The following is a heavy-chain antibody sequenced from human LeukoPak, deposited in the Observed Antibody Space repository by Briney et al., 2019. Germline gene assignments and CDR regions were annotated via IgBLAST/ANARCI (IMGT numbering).Heavy chain of an antibody. V-gene: IGHV4-59*01. CDR1: GGSMSSYY. CDR2: INYSGST. Sequence: SETLSLTCTVSGGSMSSYYWSWIRQPPGGELEWIGYINYSGSTTYNPSLRSRVTMSIDTSKNQFSLKLTSVTAADTAVYHCARGANYGDYGLDAFDVWGQGTMVTVSS. CDR3: ARGANYGDYGLDAFDV. J-gene: IGHJ3*01. D-gene: IGHD4-17*01.